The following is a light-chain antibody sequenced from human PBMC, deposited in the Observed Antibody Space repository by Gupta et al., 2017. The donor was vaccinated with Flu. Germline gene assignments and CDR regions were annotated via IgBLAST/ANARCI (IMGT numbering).Light chain of an antibody. Sequence: TTTTTSQGDSIRNSYEICYHQTPGQAPLLILYDNNIRHSGTTARGSASSSGTTASFTITGAPAAEEADYYCYSPETTDNNQAVFGGGTKLTVL. V-gene: IGLV3-19*01. CDR3: YSPETTDNNQAV. CDR1: SIRNSY. J-gene: IGLJ2*01. CDR2: DNN.